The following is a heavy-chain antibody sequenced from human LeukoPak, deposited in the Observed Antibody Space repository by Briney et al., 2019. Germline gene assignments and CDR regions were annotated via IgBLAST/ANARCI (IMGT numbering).Heavy chain of an antibody. V-gene: IGHV5-51*01. J-gene: IGHJ4*02. CDR3: ARQVYGSGMAAFGY. Sequence: GESLKISCEASGYSFTRYWIGWVRQMPGKGLEWMGIIYPGDSDTRYSPSFQGQVSISADKSISTTYLQWSSLKASDTATYYCARQVYGSGMAAFGYWGQGTLVTVSS. D-gene: IGHD3-10*01. CDR2: IYPGDSDT. CDR1: GYSFTRYW.